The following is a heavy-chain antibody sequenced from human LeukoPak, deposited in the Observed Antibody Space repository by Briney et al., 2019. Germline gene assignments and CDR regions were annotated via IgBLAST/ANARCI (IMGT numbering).Heavy chain of an antibody. CDR2: IIPIFGAA. CDR3: ARDRLEKSSSSVNAFDI. V-gene: IGHV1-69*05. Sequence: AVKVSCKASGGTFSSYAISWVRQAPGQELEWMGGIIPIFGAANYAQKFQGRVTITTDESTSTAYMELSSLRSEDTAVYYCARDRLEKSSSSVNAFDIWGQGTMVTVSS. CDR1: GGTFSSYA. J-gene: IGHJ3*02. D-gene: IGHD6-6*01.